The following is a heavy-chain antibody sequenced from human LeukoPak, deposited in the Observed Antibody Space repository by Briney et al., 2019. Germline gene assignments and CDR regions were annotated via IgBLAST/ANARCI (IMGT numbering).Heavy chain of an antibody. Sequence: SETLSLTCTVSGGSLSSYYWSWIRQPPGKGLEWIGDIYYSGSTNYNPSLPSRVTISVDTSKNQFSLKLSSVTAADTAVYYCARVLVATGYYFDYWGQGTLVTVSS. J-gene: IGHJ4*02. V-gene: IGHV4-59*01. CDR1: GGSLSSYY. CDR2: IYYSGST. CDR3: ARVLVATGYYFDY. D-gene: IGHD5-12*01.